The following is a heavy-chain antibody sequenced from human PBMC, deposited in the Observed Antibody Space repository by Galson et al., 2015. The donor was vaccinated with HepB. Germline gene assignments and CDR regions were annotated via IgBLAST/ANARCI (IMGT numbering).Heavy chain of an antibody. J-gene: IGHJ4*02. Sequence: LSLTCTVSGGSISSYYWSWIRQPAGKGLEWIGRIYTSGSTNYNPSLKSRVTMSVDTSKNQFSLKLSSVTAADTAVYYCARHNNIDYYDSSGYYLDYWGQGTLVTVSS. V-gene: IGHV4-4*07. CDR3: ARHNNIDYYDSSGYYLDY. D-gene: IGHD3-22*01. CDR2: IYTSGST. CDR1: GGSISSYY.